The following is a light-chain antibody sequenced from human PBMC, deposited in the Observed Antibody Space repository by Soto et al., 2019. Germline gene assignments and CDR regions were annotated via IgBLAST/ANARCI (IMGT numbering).Light chain of an antibody. CDR1: NSNIGSNT. CDR3: AAWDDSLNVWV. V-gene: IGLV1-44*01. J-gene: IGLJ3*02. CDR2: TND. Sequence: QSALTQPPSASGTPGQRVTISCSGSNSNIGSNTVNWYQKLPGTAPKLLIYTNDQRPSGVPDRFSASKSGTSASLAISGLQSEDEADYFCAAWDDSLNVWVFGGGTKLTVL.